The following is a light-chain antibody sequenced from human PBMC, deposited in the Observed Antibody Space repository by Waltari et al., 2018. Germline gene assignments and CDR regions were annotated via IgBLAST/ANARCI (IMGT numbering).Light chain of an antibody. Sequence: EIVMTQAPVTLSVSPGERATLFCRASQSVSSNLAWYQQKPGRGPRLLIYGASIRATGIPARFTGSGSGTEFTLTISRLQSEDFAVYFCQHYNNRPLTFGRGTKVEI. V-gene: IGKV3-15*01. CDR1: QSVSSN. CDR2: GAS. CDR3: QHYNNRPLT. J-gene: IGKJ4*01.